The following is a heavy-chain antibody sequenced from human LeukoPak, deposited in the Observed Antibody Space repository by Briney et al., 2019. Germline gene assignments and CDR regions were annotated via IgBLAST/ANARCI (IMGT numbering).Heavy chain of an antibody. V-gene: IGHV3-21*05. J-gene: IGHJ3*02. CDR1: GFSFSTHR. CDR2: ISHINNDA. Sequence: PGGSLRLSCAASGFSFSTHRLNWVRQAPGKGLEWISYISHINNDAHYGESVKGRFTISRDNAKNSLYLEMHTLRAEDTAMYYCVADGTGVLPGDAFDIWSQGTMVTVSA. CDR3: VADGTGVLPGDAFDI. D-gene: IGHD1-1*01.